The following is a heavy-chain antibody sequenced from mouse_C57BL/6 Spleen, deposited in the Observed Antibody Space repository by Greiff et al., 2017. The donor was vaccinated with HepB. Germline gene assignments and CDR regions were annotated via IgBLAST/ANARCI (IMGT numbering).Heavy chain of an antibody. CDR2: IWTGGGT. CDR3: ARNGAFYDYDGPRWYFDV. CDR1: GFSLTSYA. D-gene: IGHD2-4*01. V-gene: IGHV2-9-1*01. J-gene: IGHJ1*03. Sequence: QVQLQQSGPGLVAPSQSLSITCTVSGFSLTSYAISWVRQPPGEGLEWLGVIWTGGGTNYNSALESRVSTSKDNSKSQVFLKMDSLQTDDTARYCSARNGAFYDYDGPRWYFDVWGTGTTVTVSS.